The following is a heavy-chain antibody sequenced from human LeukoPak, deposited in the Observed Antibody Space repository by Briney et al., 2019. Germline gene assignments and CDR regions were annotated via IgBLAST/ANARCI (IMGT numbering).Heavy chain of an antibody. CDR1: GFTFSSYG. Sequence: GRSLRLSCAASGFTFSSYGMHWVRQAPGKGLEWVAVIWYDGSNKYYADSVKGRFTISRDNSKNTLYLQMNSLRAENTAVYYCAKQYYYDSSGYFDYWGQGTLVTVSS. V-gene: IGHV3-33*06. D-gene: IGHD3-22*01. CDR3: AKQYYYDSSGYFDY. J-gene: IGHJ4*02. CDR2: IWYDGSNK.